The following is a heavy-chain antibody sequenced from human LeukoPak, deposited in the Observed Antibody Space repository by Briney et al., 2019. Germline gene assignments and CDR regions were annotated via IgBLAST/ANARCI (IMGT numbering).Heavy chain of an antibody. CDR2: IYNSGST. J-gene: IGHJ4*02. CDR3: ARSLGISAAGTGY. CDR1: GGSIRNYY. V-gene: IGHV4-59*01. Sequence: SETLSLTCTVSGGSIRNYYWSWIRQPPGKGLEWIGYIYNSGSTNYNPSLKSRVTISADTSKNQFSLELSSVTAADTAVYYCARSLGISAAGTGYWGRGTLVTVSS. D-gene: IGHD6-13*01.